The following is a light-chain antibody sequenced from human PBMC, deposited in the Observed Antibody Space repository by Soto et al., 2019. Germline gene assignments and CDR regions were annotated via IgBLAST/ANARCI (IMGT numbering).Light chain of an antibody. CDR1: QDISNY. Sequence: DIQMTQSPSSLSASVGDRVTITCQASQDISNYLNWFQQKPGKAPKLLIYDASNLETGAPSRFSGSGYGTDFIFTISSLQPEDIATYYCQQYDNLPWTFGQGTKVEIK. V-gene: IGKV1-33*01. CDR3: QQYDNLPWT. J-gene: IGKJ1*01. CDR2: DAS.